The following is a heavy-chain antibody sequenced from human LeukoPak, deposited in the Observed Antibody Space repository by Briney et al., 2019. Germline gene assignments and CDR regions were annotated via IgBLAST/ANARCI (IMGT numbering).Heavy chain of an antibody. D-gene: IGHD6-13*01. J-gene: IGHJ5*02. CDR2: ISGSGGST. CDR1: GFTFSSYA. V-gene: IGHV3-23*01. Sequence: TGGSLRLSCAASGFTFSSYAMSWVRQAPGKGLEWVSAISGSGGSTYYADSVKGRFTISRDNSKNTLYLQMNSLRAEDTAVYYCARDPPYSSSWPEDNWFDPWGQGTLVTVSS. CDR3: ARDPPYSSSWPEDNWFDP.